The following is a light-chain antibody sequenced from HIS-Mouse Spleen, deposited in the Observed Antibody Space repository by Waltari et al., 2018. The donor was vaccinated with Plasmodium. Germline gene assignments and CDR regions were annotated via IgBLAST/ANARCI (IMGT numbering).Light chain of an antibody. CDR3: YSAADNNWV. Sequence: SYELTQPSSVSVSPGQTARITCSGDVLAKKYARWFQQKPGQAPVLVIYKDSERPSGIPERFSGSSSGTTVTLTISGAQVEDEADCYCYSAADNNWVFGGGTKLTVL. CDR1: VLAKKY. CDR2: KDS. J-gene: IGLJ3*02. V-gene: IGLV3-27*01.